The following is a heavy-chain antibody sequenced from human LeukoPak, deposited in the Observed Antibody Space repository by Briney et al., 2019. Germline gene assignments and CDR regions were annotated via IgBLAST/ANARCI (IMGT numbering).Heavy chain of an antibody. CDR3: ARDVGGYNYGYSLDY. D-gene: IGHD5-18*01. CDR2: IYTSGST. V-gene: IGHV4-4*07. Sequence: SETLSLTCTVSGGSISSYYWSWIRQPAGKGLEWIGRIYTSGSTSYNSSLKSRVTMSVDTSKNQFSLKLSSVTAADTAVYYCARDVGGYNYGYSLDYWGQGTLVSVSS. CDR1: GGSISSYY. J-gene: IGHJ4*02.